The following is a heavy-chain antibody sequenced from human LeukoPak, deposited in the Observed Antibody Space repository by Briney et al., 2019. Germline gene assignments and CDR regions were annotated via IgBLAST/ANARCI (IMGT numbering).Heavy chain of an antibody. CDR3: ATPYGSDAFDI. Sequence: PGGSLRLSCAASGFTFSSYNMNWVRQAPGKGLEWVSSISSSSSYIYYADSVKRRFTISRDNAKNSLYLQMNSLRAEDTAVYYCATPYGSDAFDIWGQGTMVTVSS. J-gene: IGHJ3*02. D-gene: IGHD5-24*01. V-gene: IGHV3-21*01. CDR2: ISSSSSYI. CDR1: GFTFSSYN.